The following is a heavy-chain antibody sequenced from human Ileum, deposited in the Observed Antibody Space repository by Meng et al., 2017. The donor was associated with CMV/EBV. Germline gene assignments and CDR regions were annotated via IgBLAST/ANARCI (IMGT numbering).Heavy chain of an antibody. Sequence: GSSLKISCAASGFSFSTYTMSWVRQAPGKGLEWVSSISYTGSYIDYADSVKGRFTISRDNANNSLYLQMNSLRVEDTAVYYCARAPIAARQGYFDFWGQGALVTVSS. CDR1: GFSFSTYT. D-gene: IGHD6-6*01. CDR3: ARAPIAARQGYFDF. V-gene: IGHV3-21*01. CDR2: ISYTGSYI. J-gene: IGHJ4*02.